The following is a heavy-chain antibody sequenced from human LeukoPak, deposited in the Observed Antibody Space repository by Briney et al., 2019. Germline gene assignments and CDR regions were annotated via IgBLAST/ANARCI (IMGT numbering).Heavy chain of an antibody. CDR2: IIPIFGTA. D-gene: IGHD3-10*01. CDR3: ARGSTYGFSMGY. CDR1: GGTFSSYA. Sequence: ASVKVSCKASGGTFSSYAISWVRQAPGQGLEWMGGIIPIFGTANYAQKFQGRVTITADESTSTAYMELRSLRSGDTAVYYWARGSTYGFSMGYWGQGTRVTVSS. J-gene: IGHJ4*02. V-gene: IGHV1-69*13.